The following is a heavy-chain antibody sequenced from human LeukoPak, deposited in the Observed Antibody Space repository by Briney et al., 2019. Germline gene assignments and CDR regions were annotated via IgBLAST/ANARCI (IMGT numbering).Heavy chain of an antibody. V-gene: IGHV1-69*04. CDR1: GGTFSSYA. Sequence: GASVKVSCKAPGGTFSSYAISWVRQAPGQGLEWMGRTIPILGIANYAQKFQGRVTITADKSTSTAYMELSSLRSEDTAVYYCAFRDGYGSGSYEYWGQGTLVTVSS. CDR3: AFRDGYGSGSYEY. D-gene: IGHD3-10*01. CDR2: TIPILGIA. J-gene: IGHJ4*02.